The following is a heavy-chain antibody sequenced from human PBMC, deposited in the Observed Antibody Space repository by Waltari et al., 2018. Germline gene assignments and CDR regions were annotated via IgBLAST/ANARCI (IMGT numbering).Heavy chain of an antibody. Sequence: QVQLVESGGGVVQPGRSLRLSCAASGFTFSAYGMHWVRQAPGKGLEWVAVMSYDGRNKNYADSVKGRVTISRDSSNNTLYLQMNSLRAEDTAVYYCAKDDGGGLCFDYWGQGTLVTVSS. CDR2: MSYDGRNK. J-gene: IGHJ4*02. CDR1: GFTFSAYG. CDR3: AKDDGGGLCFDY. D-gene: IGHD3-10*01. V-gene: IGHV3-30*18.